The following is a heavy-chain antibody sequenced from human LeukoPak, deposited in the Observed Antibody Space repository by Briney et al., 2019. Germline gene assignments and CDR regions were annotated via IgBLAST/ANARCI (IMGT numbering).Heavy chain of an antibody. CDR2: ISAYNGNT. CDR1: GYTFTSYG. V-gene: IGHV1-18*01. Sequence: ASVTVSCKASGYTFTSYGISWVRQAPGQGLEWMGWISAYNGNTNYAQKLQGRVTMTTDTSTSTAYMELRSLRSDDTAVYYCARDGPLEMTSSGYPHYYYYMDVWGKGTTVTVSS. J-gene: IGHJ6*03. CDR3: ARDGPLEMTSSGYPHYYYYMDV. D-gene: IGHD3-22*01.